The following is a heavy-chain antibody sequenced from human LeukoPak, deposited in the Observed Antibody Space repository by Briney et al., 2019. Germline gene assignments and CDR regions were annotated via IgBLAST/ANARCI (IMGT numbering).Heavy chain of an antibody. CDR1: GGTFNRYA. J-gene: IGHJ5*02. CDR2: ISAYNGNT. Sequence: ASVKVSCKASGGTFNRYAISWVRQAPGQGLEWMGWISAYNGNTNYAQKLQGRVTMTTDTSTSTAYMELRSLRSDDTAVYYCARGYCSGGSCYSEVRFDPWGQGTLVTVSS. V-gene: IGHV1-18*01. D-gene: IGHD2-15*01. CDR3: ARGYCSGGSCYSEVRFDP.